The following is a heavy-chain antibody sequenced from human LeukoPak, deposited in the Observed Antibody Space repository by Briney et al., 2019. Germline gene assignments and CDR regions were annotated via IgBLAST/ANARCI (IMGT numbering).Heavy chain of an antibody. CDR3: ARRTITVAAIDY. Sequence: PSETLSLTCTVSGGSLSSSSYYWGWVRQAPGQGLEWIGSIYYGGSTYYNPSLKSRVTISVDTSKNQFSLKLDSVTAADTAVHYCARRTITVAAIDYWGQGTPVTVSS. J-gene: IGHJ4*02. CDR1: GGSLSSSSYY. V-gene: IGHV4-39*01. CDR2: IYYGGST. D-gene: IGHD6-19*01.